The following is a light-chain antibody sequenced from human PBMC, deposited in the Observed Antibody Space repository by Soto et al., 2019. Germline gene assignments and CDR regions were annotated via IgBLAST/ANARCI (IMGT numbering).Light chain of an antibody. J-gene: IGKJ2*01. CDR3: QQYGGSPMYT. V-gene: IGKV3-20*01. Sequence: EIVLTQSPGTLSLSPGERATLSCRASYSLYNRFLAWYQQKPGQAPRLLIYGASNRATGIPDRFSGSGSETDFTLTISRLEPEDFAVYYCQQYGGSPMYTFGQGTKLEIK. CDR2: GAS. CDR1: YSLYNRF.